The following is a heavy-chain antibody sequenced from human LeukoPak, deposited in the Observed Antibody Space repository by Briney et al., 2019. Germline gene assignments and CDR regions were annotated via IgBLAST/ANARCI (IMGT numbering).Heavy chain of an antibody. V-gene: IGHV5-51*01. D-gene: IGHD6-19*01. CDR2: IYPGDSDT. Sequence: GESLKISCKGSGSSFTSYWIGWVRQLPGKGLEWMGIIYPGDSDTRYSPSFQGQVTISADKSISTAYLQWSSLKASDTAMYYCARLGSGWSGEPNWFDPWGQGTLVTVSS. CDR1: GSSFTSYW. J-gene: IGHJ5*02. CDR3: ARLGSGWSGEPNWFDP.